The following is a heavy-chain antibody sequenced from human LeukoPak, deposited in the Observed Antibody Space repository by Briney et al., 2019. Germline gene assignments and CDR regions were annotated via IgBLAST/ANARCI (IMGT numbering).Heavy chain of an antibody. J-gene: IGHJ4*02. CDR2: ITGYTGTT. Sequence: PGGSLRLPCAASGFTFSNSAMSGVRQAPGKGMEWVSTITGYTGTTYYADSVKGRFTISRENSKNTLYLQMNSLRAEDTAVYFCAKSPLRETATICDYWGQGTLVTVSS. CDR1: GFTFSNSA. CDR3: AKSPLRETATICDY. D-gene: IGHD5-24*01. V-gene: IGHV3-23*01.